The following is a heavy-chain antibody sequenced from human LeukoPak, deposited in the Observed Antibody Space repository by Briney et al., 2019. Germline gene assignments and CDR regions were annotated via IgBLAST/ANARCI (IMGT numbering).Heavy chain of an antibody. CDR2: INHSGST. Sequence: KTSETLSLTCAVYGGSFSGYYWSWIRQPPGKGLEWIGEINHSGSTNYNPSLKSRVTISVDTSKNQFSLKLSSVTAADTAVYYCAKLEGMYSSSPYFDYWGQGTLVTVSS. J-gene: IGHJ4*02. D-gene: IGHD6-13*01. V-gene: IGHV4-34*01. CDR1: GGSFSGYY. CDR3: AKLEGMYSSSPYFDY.